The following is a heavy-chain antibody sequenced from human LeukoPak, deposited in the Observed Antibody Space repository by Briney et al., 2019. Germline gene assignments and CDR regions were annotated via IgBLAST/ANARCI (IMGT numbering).Heavy chain of an antibody. Sequence: SETLSLTCTVSGGSLSSGGYYWRWIRQHPGKGLEWIGYIYYSGSTYYNPSLKSRVTISVDTSKNQFSLKLSSVTAADTAVYYCARGRLARGATDAFDIWGQGTMVTVSS. CDR1: GGSLSSGGYY. CDR3: ARGRLARGATDAFDI. J-gene: IGHJ3*02. CDR2: IYYSGST. D-gene: IGHD1-26*01. V-gene: IGHV4-31*03.